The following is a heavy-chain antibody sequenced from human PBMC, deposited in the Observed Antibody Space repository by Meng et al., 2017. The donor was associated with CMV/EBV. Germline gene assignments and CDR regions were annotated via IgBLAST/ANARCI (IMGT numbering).Heavy chain of an antibody. CDR1: GFTFSSYW. V-gene: IGHV3-7*01. CDR2: IKQDGSEK. J-gene: IGHJ6*02. CDR3: ARGDVPAPPFPYYYGMDV. D-gene: IGHD2-2*01. Sequence: GESLKISCAASGFTFSSYWMSWVRQAPGEGLEWVANIKQDGSEKYYVDSVKGRFTISRDNAKNSLYLQMNSLRAEDTAVYYCARGDVPAPPFPYYYGMDVWGQGTTVTVSS.